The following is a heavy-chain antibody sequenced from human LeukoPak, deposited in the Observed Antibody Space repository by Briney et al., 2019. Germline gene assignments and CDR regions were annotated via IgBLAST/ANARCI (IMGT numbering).Heavy chain of an antibody. V-gene: IGHV3-30*02. CDR3: AAEFGLLNRPFDY. CDR2: IRYDGSNK. CDR1: GFTFSSYG. Sequence: PGGSLRLSCAASGFTFSSYGMHWVRQAPGKRLEWVAFIRYDGSNKYYADSVKGRFAISRDNSKNTLYLQMNSLRAEDTAVYYCAAEFGLLNRPFDYWGQGTLVTVSS. J-gene: IGHJ4*02. D-gene: IGHD3-10*01.